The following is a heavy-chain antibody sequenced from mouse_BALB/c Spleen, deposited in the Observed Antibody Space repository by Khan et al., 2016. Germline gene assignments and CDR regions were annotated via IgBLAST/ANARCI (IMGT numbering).Heavy chain of an antibody. CDR2: ANPNNSGI. CDR1: GYSFTGYY. Sequence: VQLQQSGPDLVKPGASVKISCKAAGYSFTGYYIHWVKQSHGKSLEWIGRANPNNSGISNNQKFKGKAILTVDRSSSTAYMELRSLTSEDSAVSCWATGGNYGNFDVWGAGTTGTVTS. J-gene: IGHJ1*01. D-gene: IGHD2-1*01. CDR3: ATGGNYGNFDV. V-gene: IGHV1-26*01.